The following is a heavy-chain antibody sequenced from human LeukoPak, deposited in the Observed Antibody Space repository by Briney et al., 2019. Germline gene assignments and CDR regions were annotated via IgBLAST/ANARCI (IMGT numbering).Heavy chain of an antibody. CDR2: ITSAANT. D-gene: IGHD6-6*01. Sequence: GGSLRLSCAASGFTFSSYAMSWVRQAPGKGLEWVSAITSAANTYYADSMKGRFTISRDNSKNTLYLRMNSLRAEDTAVYYCAKRTGSSVGFDFWGQGTLVTVSS. J-gene: IGHJ4*02. V-gene: IGHV3-23*01. CDR1: GFTFSSYA. CDR3: AKRTGSSVGFDF.